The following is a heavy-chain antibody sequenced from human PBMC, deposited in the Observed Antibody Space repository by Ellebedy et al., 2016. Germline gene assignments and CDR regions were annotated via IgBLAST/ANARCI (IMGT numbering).Heavy chain of an antibody. CDR1: GGSISSYY. J-gene: IGHJ4*02. CDR2: IYYSGST. V-gene: IGHV4-39*01. Sequence: SETLSLTCSVSGGSISSYYWGWIRQPPGKGLEWIGSIYYSGSTYYNPSLKSRVTISVDTSKNQFSLKLSSVTAADTAVYYCATYFTKLLWFGELYGDYWGQGTLVTVSS. CDR3: ATYFTKLLWFGELYGDY. D-gene: IGHD3-10*01.